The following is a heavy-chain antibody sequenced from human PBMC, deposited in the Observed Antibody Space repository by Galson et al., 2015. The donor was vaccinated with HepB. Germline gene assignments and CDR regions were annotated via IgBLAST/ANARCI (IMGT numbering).Heavy chain of an antibody. D-gene: IGHD2-21*02. Sequence: SVKVSCKASGFTFTSSAVQWVRQARGQRLEWIGWIVVGSGNTNYAQKFQERVTITRDMSTSTAYMELSSLRSEDTAVYYCAAGVVVVTAREIVYYYGMDVWGQGTTVTVSS. CDR3: AAGVVVVTAREIVYYYGMDV. CDR2: IVVGSGNT. CDR1: GFTFTSSA. J-gene: IGHJ6*02. V-gene: IGHV1-58*01.